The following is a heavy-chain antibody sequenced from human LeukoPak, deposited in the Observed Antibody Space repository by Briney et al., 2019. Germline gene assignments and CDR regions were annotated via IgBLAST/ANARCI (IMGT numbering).Heavy chain of an antibody. Sequence: ASVKVSCKASGYTFTSYYMHWVRQAPGQGLEWMGIINPSGGSTSYAQKFQGRVTMTRDTSTSTAYMELRSLRSDDTAVYYCARAFYGSGNYYYMDVWGKGTTVTVSS. V-gene: IGHV1-46*01. J-gene: IGHJ6*03. CDR1: GYTFTSYY. CDR3: ARAFYGSGNYYYMDV. D-gene: IGHD3-10*01. CDR2: INPSGGST.